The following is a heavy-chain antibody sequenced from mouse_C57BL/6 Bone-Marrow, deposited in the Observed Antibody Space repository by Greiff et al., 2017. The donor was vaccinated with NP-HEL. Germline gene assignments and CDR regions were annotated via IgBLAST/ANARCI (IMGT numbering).Heavy chain of an antibody. V-gene: IGHV14-4*01. D-gene: IGHD2-2*01. CDR2: IDPENGDT. CDR3: TTVAGYDKYFDV. Sequence: EVQLQQSGAELVRPGASVKLSCTASGFNIKDDYMHWVKQRPEQGLEWIGWIDPENGDTEYASKFQGKATITADTSSNTAYLQLSSRTSEDTAVYYCTTVAGYDKYFDVWGTGTTVTVSS. CDR1: GFNIKDDY. J-gene: IGHJ1*03.